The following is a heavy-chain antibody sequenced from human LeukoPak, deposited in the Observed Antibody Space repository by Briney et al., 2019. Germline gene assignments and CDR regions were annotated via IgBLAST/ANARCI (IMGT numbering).Heavy chain of an antibody. CDR2: IYSGGST. J-gene: IGHJ4*02. Sequence: QSGGSLRLSCAASGFTVSSNYMSWVRQAPGKGLEWVSVIYSGGSTYYADSVKGRFTISRDNSKNTLYLQMNSLRAEDTAVYYCASRSGYYYGLDYWGQGTLVTVSS. CDR3: ASRSGYYYGLDY. V-gene: IGHV3-66*01. D-gene: IGHD3-22*01. CDR1: GFTVSSNY.